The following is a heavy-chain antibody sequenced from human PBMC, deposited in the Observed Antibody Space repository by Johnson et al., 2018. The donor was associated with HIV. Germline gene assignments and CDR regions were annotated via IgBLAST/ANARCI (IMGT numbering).Heavy chain of an antibody. V-gene: IGHV3-7*03. Sequence: EQLVESGGGLVQPGGSLRLSCAASGFSFSNTWMSWVRQAPGKGLEWVANIKQDGSEKYYVASVQGRFTISRDNAQNSLYLQMNSLRGEDTAVYYCARPSLKDGYNYGGGFDIWGQGTMVTVSS. CDR3: ARPSLKDGYNYGGGFDI. J-gene: IGHJ3*02. D-gene: IGHD5-24*01. CDR1: GFSFSNTW. CDR2: IKQDGSEK.